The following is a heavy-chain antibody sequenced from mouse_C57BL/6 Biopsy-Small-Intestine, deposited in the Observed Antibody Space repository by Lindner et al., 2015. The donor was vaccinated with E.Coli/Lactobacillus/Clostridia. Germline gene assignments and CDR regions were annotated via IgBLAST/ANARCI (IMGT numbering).Heavy chain of an antibody. V-gene: IGHV1-81*01. Sequence: VQLQESGAELARPGASVKLSCKASGYTFTSYGISWVKQRTGQGLEWIGEIYPRSGNTYYNEKFKGKATLTADKSSSTAYMELRSLTSEDSAVYFCARKGPPAVVADYWGQGTTLTVSS. CDR2: IYPRSGNT. CDR3: ARKGPPAVVADY. CDR1: GYTFTSYG. D-gene: IGHD1-1*01. J-gene: IGHJ2*01.